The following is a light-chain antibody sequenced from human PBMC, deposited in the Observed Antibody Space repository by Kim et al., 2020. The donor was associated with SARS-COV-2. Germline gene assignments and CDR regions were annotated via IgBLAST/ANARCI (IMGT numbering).Light chain of an antibody. V-gene: IGLV3-21*04. Sequence: APGKTARLTCGGNNIGSKRVHWYQQTPGQAPVLVIYYDSDRPSGIPERFSGSNSGNTATLTIRRVEAGDEADYYCQVWDSSSDHPVFGGGTQLTVL. CDR3: QVWDSSSDHPV. CDR1: NIGSKR. CDR2: YDS. J-gene: IGLJ3*02.